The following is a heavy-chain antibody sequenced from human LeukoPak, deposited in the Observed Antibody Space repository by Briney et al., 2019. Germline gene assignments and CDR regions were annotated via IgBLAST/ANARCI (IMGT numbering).Heavy chain of an antibody. D-gene: IGHD6-6*01. J-gene: IGHJ5*02. V-gene: IGHV1-18*01. CDR2: ISAYNGNT. CDR3: ARDLIAVRPGWFDP. CDR1: GYTFTTYG. Sequence: GASVKVSCKASGYTFTTYGINWVRQAPGQGLEWTGWISAYNGNTNYAQNLQGRVTLTTDTSASTAYMELRSLRSDDTAVYYCARDLIAVRPGWFDPWGQGTLVIVSS.